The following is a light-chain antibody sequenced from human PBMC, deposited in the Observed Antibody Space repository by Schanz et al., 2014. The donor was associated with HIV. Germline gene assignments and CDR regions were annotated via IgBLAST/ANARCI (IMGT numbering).Light chain of an antibody. V-gene: IGKV3-20*01. J-gene: IGKJ2*01. CDR3: QQYGSSPLYT. CDR2: GAS. Sequence: EIVLTQSPGTLSLSPGERATLSCRASQSVSSDYFAWYQQKSGQAPRLLIYGASSRATGIPDRFSGSGSGTDFTLTISRLEPEDFAVYYCQQYGSSPLYTFGQGTKLEIK. CDR1: QSVSSDY.